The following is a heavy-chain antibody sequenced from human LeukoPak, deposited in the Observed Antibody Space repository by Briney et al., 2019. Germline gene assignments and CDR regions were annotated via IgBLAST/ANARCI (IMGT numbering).Heavy chain of an antibody. D-gene: IGHD5-12*01. CDR3: ARANVGDGYNFATDY. J-gene: IGHJ4*02. V-gene: IGHV1-69*04. CDR1: GGTFSNYA. Sequence: SVKVSCKASGGTFSNYAISWVRQAPGQGLEWMGRIIPILGIANYAQKFQGRVTITADKSTSTAYMELSSLRSEDTAVYYCARANVGDGYNFATDYWGQGTLVTVSS. CDR2: IIPILGIA.